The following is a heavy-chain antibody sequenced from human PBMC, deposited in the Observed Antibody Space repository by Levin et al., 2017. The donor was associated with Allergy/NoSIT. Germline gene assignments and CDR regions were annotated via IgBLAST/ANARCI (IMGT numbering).Heavy chain of an antibody. CDR1: GFNSHSYA. D-gene: IGHD4-17*01. Sequence: SLTLYCPASGFNSHSYAMHWVRQAPGKGLEWVSGISVFSFSLGSSSSFPGRFTISRDNAKNSLYLQMNSLRAEDTALYYCAKTLFYGDYEGLFDYWGQGTLVTVSS. CDR2: ISVFSFSL. V-gene: IGHV3-9*02. CDR3: AKTLFYGDYEGLFDY. J-gene: IGHJ4*02.